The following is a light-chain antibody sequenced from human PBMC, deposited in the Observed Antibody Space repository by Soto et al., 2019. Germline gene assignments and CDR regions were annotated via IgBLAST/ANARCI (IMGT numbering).Light chain of an antibody. CDR3: QQYGSIPWT. V-gene: IGKV3-20*01. J-gene: IGKJ1*01. CDR2: DAS. CDR1: ESVVSNY. Sequence: EIVLTQSPGTLSLSPGERATLSCRATESVVSNYLAWYQLKPGQAPRLLIYDASSRATGIPDRFSAGGSGTDFTLTISRLEPEDFAVYYCQQYGSIPWTFGQGTKVEIK.